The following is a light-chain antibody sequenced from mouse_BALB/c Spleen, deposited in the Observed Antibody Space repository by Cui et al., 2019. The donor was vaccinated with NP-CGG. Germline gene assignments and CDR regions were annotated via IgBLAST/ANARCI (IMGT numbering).Light chain of an antibody. J-gene: IGLJ1*01. Sequence: QAVLTQEHALTTSPGETVTLTCRSSTGAVTTSNYANWVQEKPDHLFTGLIGGTNNRPPGVPARFSGSLIGDKAALTITGAQTEDEAIYFCALWYSNHWVFGGGTKLTVL. V-gene: IGLV1*01. CDR1: TGAVTTSNY. CDR3: ALWYSNHWV. CDR2: GTN.